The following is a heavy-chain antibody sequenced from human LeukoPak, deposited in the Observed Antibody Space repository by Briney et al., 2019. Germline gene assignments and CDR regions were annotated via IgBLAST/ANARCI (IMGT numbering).Heavy chain of an antibody. J-gene: IGHJ4*02. D-gene: IGHD2-21*02. V-gene: IGHV1-46*01. Sequence: GASVKVSCKASGYTFTSYYMHWVRQAPGQGLEWMGIINPSGGSTSYAQKFQGRVTMTRDMSTSTVYMELSSLRSEDTAVYYCVRGAKCSGADCDSTKEYVYYFDYWGQGTLVTVSS. CDR1: GYTFTSYY. CDR2: INPSGGST. CDR3: VRGAKCSGADCDSTKEYVYYFDY.